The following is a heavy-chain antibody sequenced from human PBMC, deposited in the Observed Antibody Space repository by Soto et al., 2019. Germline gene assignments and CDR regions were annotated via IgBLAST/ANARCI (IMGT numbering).Heavy chain of an antibody. CDR1: GFTVISSY. CDR3: ARDGGYSGFLYGMDV. D-gene: IGHD1-26*01. J-gene: IGHJ6*02. V-gene: IGHV3-53*01. CDR2: IYSGGST. Sequence: GWSLRLSCAASGFTVISSYMSWVRQAPGKGLEWVSVIYSGGSTYYADSVKGRFTISRDNSKNTLYLQMNSLRAEDTAVYYCARDGGYSGFLYGMDVWGQGTAVTVSS.